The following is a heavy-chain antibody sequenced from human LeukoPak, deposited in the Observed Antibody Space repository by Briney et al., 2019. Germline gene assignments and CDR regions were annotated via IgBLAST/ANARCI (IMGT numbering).Heavy chain of an antibody. CDR3: ARERGRGRDSPWFDY. CDR2: IYSDGST. CDR1: GFFVSGAF. D-gene: IGHD1-26*01. V-gene: IGHV3-53*01. J-gene: IGHJ4*02. Sequence: GGSLRLSCAASGFFVSGAFMGWVRQAPGRGLEWVSVIYSDGSTYYADSVKGRFTISRDNSKNTLDLQMTGLRAEDTAVYYCARERGRGRDSPWFDYWGQGTLVTVSS.